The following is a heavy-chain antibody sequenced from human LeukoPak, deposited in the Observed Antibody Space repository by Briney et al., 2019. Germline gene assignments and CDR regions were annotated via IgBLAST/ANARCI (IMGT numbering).Heavy chain of an antibody. D-gene: IGHD4-17*01. CDR3: ARGDDYGDPRMDY. V-gene: IGHV4-39*01. J-gene: IGHJ4*02. CDR1: GGSISSSSYY. Sequence: SETLSLTCTVSGGSISSSSYYWGWIRQPPGKGLEWIGSIYYSGSTYYNPSLKSRVTISVDTSKNQFSLKLSSVTAADTAVYYCARGDDYGDPRMDYWGQGTLVTVSS. CDR2: IYYSGST.